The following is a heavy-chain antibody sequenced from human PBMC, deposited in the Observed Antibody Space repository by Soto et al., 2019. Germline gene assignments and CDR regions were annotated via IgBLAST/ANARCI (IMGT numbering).Heavy chain of an antibody. CDR2: ISAYNGNT. J-gene: IGHJ4*02. D-gene: IGHD3-22*01. V-gene: IGHV1-18*01. CDR3: ARITMIVGDWVYFDY. Sequence: ASVKVSCKASGYTFTSYGISWVRQAPGQGLEWMGWISAYNGNTNYAQKLQGRVTMTTDTSTSTAYMELRSLRSDDTAVYYCARITMIVGDWVYFDYWGQGTLVTVSS. CDR1: GYTFTSYG.